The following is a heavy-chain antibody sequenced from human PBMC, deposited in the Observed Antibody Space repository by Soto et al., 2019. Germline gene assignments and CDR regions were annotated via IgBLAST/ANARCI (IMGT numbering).Heavy chain of an antibody. CDR3: AKDLVFDAGSSWYPLDY. D-gene: IGHD6-13*01. V-gene: IGHV3-30*18. J-gene: IGHJ4*02. CDR1: GFTFSSYG. Sequence: GGSLRLSCAASGFTFSSYGMHWVRQAPGKGLEWVAVISYDGSNKYYADSVKGRFTISRDNSKNTLYLQMNSLRAEDTAVYYCAKDLVFDAGSSWYPLDYWGQGTLVTVSS. CDR2: ISYDGSNK.